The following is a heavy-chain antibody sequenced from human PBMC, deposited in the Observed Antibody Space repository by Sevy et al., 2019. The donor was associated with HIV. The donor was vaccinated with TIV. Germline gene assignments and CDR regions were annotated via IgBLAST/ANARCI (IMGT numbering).Heavy chain of an antibody. Sequence: GGSLRLSCAASGFTFSSYSMNWVRQAPGKGLEWVSYISSSSSTIYYADSVKGRFTISRDNAKNSLYLQMNSLRDKDTAVYYCARDHLTLYYDFWSGYSPLDYWGQGTLVTVSS. J-gene: IGHJ4*02. D-gene: IGHD3-3*01. V-gene: IGHV3-48*02. CDR2: ISSSSSTI. CDR1: GFTFSSYS. CDR3: ARDHLTLYYDFWSGYSPLDY.